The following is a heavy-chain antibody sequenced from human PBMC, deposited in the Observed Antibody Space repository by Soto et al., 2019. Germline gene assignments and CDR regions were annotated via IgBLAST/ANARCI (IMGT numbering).Heavy chain of an antibody. V-gene: IGHV3-30*03. CDR3: SVYNWNYGGDDAFDI. D-gene: IGHD1-7*01. CDR2: ISYDGSNK. J-gene: IGHJ3*02. Sequence: PGGSLRLSCAASGFTFSSYGMHWVRQAPGKGLEWVAVISYDGSNKYYADSVKGRFTISRDNSKNTLYLQMNSLRAEDTAVYYCSVYNWNYGGDDAFDIWGQGTMVTVSS. CDR1: GFTFSSYG.